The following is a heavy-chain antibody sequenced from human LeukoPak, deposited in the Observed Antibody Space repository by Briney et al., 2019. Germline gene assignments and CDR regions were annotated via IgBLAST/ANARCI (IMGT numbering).Heavy chain of an antibody. CDR3: ARYQGWGPRTFDY. CDR1: GGSISRSNW. V-gene: IGHV4-4*02. J-gene: IGHJ4*02. Sequence: PSGTLSLTCAVSGGSISRSNWWSWVRQPPGKGLEWIGEIYHSGSTNYNPSLKSRVTISVDKSKNQFSLKLSSVTAADTAVYYCARYQGWGPRTFDYWGQGTLVTVSS. D-gene: IGHD2-2*01. CDR2: IYHSGST.